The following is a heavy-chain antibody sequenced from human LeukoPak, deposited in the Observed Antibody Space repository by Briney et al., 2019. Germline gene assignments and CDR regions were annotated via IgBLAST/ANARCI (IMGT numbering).Heavy chain of an antibody. J-gene: IGHJ4*02. V-gene: IGHV3-7*01. CDR3: ARDRSRFYY. CDR2: IKEDGNEK. CDR1: GLTFSTYW. Sequence: GGSLRLSCAASGLTFSTYWMSWVRQAPGKGLEWVANIKEDGNEKYYVDSVKGRFTISRDSAKKSLYLQMNSLRAEDTAVYYCARDRSRFYYWGQGTPVTVSS. D-gene: IGHD2-2*01.